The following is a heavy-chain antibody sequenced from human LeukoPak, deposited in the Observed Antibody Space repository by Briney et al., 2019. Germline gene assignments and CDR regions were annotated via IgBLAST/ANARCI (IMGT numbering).Heavy chain of an antibody. V-gene: IGHV3-23*01. CDR1: AFTFCSYA. J-gene: IGHJ4*02. CDR3: AKGRGQAAAGSKVGFDS. CDR2: ISGSDGTT. Sequence: GGSLRLSCAASAFTFCSYAMSWVRQAPGKGLQWVSGISGSDGTTDYTDSVKGRFIISRDNSKNTLHLQMNTLRADDTAVYYCAKGRGQAAAGSKVGFDSWGQGTLVTVSS. D-gene: IGHD6-13*01.